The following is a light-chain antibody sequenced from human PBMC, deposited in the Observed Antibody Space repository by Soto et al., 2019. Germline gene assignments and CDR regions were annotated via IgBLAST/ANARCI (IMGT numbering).Light chain of an antibody. Sequence: QSVLIQPPSVSGSPGQSVTISCTGTSSDVGSYDYVSWYQQHPGTVPKPMIYNVNTRPSGVPDRFSGSKSGNTASMTISGLQAEDEADYYCGSYTSASTLVFGTGTKVTVL. V-gene: IGLV2-18*02. CDR3: GSYTSASTLV. J-gene: IGLJ1*01. CDR2: NVN. CDR1: SSDVGSYDY.